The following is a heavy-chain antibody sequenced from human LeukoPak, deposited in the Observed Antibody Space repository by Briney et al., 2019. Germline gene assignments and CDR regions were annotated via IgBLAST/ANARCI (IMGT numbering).Heavy chain of an antibody. D-gene: IGHD3-22*01. CDR3: ARDHEDYDRSGYYSLGC. V-gene: IGHV1-2*02. CDR2: INPNTGGT. J-gene: IGHJ4*02. CDR1: AYTFTDYS. Sequence: ASVKVSCKASAYTFTDYSLHWVRQAPGQGLEWMGWINPNTGGTNYAQKFQGRVTVTSETSISTAYLELSSLRSDDTAVHYRARDHEDYDRSGYYSLGCWGQGTLATVSS.